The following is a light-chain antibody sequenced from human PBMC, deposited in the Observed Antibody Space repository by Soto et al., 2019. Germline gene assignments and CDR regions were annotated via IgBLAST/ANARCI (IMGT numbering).Light chain of an antibody. CDR1: QSISTY. CDR2: AAS. CDR3: QQSYSTLMYT. Sequence: DLQMTQSPSSLSASVGDRVTITCRASQSISTYLNWYQQKPGKAPKFLISAASSLQSGVPSRFSGSGSGTDFTLTISSLQPEDFATYYCQQSYSTLMYTFGQGTKLEIK. J-gene: IGKJ2*01. V-gene: IGKV1-39*01.